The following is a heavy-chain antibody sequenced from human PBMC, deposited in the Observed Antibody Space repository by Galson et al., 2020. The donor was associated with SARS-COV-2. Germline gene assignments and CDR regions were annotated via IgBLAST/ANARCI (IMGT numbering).Heavy chain of an antibody. D-gene: IGHD7-27*01. J-gene: IGHJ4*02. CDR1: GFTFSSYW. Sequence: ALHGESLKISCAASGFTFSSYWMHWVRQAPGKGLVWVSRIYSERSSTSYADSVKGRFTISGDNAKNTLYLQMNSLRAEDTAVYYCARGDMGNDYFDYWGQGTLVTVSS. V-gene: IGHV3-74*01. CDR3: ARGDMGNDYFDY. CDR2: IYSERSST.